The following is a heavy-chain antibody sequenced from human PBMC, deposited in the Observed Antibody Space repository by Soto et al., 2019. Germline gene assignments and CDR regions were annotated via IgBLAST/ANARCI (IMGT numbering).Heavy chain of an antibody. CDR3: ARLNSDYAVDY. D-gene: IGHD5-12*01. Sequence: VKVSCKPSGYTFTSYGFSWVRQAPGQGPEWMGWISTWNDGKTDAQKFRGRVTMTTDTSTSTAYMELRSLRSDDMAVYYCARLNSDYAVDYWGQGTLVTVSS. J-gene: IGHJ4*02. CDR1: GYTFTSYG. V-gene: IGHV1-18*03. CDR2: ISTWNDGK.